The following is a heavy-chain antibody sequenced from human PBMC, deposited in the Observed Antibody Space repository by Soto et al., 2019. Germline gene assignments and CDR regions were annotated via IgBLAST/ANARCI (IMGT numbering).Heavy chain of an antibody. CDR2: IYYSGST. J-gene: IGHJ4*02. Sequence: SETLSLTCTVSGGSISSSSYYWGWIRQPPGKGLEWIGSIYYSGSTYYNPSLKSRVTISVDTSKNQFSLKLSSVTAADTAVYYCARRVYGDYSIDYWGQGTLVTVSS. D-gene: IGHD4-17*01. V-gene: IGHV4-39*01. CDR1: GGSISSSSYY. CDR3: ARRVYGDYSIDY.